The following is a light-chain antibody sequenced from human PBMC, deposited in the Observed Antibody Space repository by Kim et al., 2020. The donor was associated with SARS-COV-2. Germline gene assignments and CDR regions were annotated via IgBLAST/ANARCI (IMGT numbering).Light chain of an antibody. CDR3: CSYTGSYSVI. J-gene: IGLJ2*01. CDR2: DVR. V-gene: IGLV2-11*01. CDR1: SSDVGGYHS. Sequence: QSVAISCTGTSSDVGGYHSVSWYQHHPGKAPKLIIYDVRKRPSGVPDRFSGSKSGNTASLTISGLQAEDEADYYCCSYTGSYSVIFGGGTELTVL.